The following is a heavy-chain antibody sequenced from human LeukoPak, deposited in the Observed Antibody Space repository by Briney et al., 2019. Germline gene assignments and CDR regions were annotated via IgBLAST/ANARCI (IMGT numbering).Heavy chain of an antibody. D-gene: IGHD5-12*01. CDR3: ARDGRSGYEDL. CDR1: GFNVNTYA. Sequence: GSLRLSCAASGFNVNTYAMSGARQPPGKGLEGIGCIYHFGGTFYNPSLKSRVTISIDSSKNQFSLKLTSVTAADTAIFYGARDGRSGYEDLWGPGTLVTVSS. J-gene: IGHJ5*02. CDR2: IYHFGGT. V-gene: IGHV4-38-2*01.